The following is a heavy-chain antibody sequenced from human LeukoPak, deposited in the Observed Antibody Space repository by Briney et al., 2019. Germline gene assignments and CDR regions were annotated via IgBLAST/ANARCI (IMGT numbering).Heavy chain of an antibody. J-gene: IGHJ4*02. V-gene: IGHV3-7*01. CDR3: ARRKEVQTTFDY. CDR1: GFTFSSYW. D-gene: IGHD4/OR15-4a*01. CDR2: IKQDGSEK. Sequence: PSGSLRLSCAASGFTFSSYWMSWIRQAPGKGLEWVANIKQDGSEKYYVDSVKGRFTISRDNTKNSLDLQMNSLRDEDTAVYYCARRKEVQTTFDYWGQGTLVTVSS.